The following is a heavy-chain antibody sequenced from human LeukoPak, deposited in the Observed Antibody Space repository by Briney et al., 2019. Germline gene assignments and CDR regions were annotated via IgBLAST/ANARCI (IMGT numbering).Heavy chain of an antibody. D-gene: IGHD3-22*01. Sequence: GESLKISCKGSGYRFDNNWIAWVRQMPGKGLERMGIIYPGDSDTRYSPSFQGQVTISVDKSISTAYLQWSSLKASDTAMYFCAKPSYDSNGYYYFDYWGQGTLVTVSS. J-gene: IGHJ4*02. CDR3: AKPSYDSNGYYYFDY. CDR1: GYRFDNNW. CDR2: IYPGDSDT. V-gene: IGHV5-51*01.